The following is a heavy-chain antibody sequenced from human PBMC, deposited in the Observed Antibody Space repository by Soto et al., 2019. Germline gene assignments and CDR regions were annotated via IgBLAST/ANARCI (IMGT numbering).Heavy chain of an antibody. J-gene: IGHJ3*01. D-gene: IGHD1-26*01. Sequence: EVQLVESGGGLVQPGGSLRLSCSASGFTFSDHYMDWVRQAPGKGLEWVGRIRNKANSYSIQYGASVKGRFIVSRDDSQNSLYLQMNNLKTEDTAIYYCVRVLLSEPPAGKVYDFWGQGTMVTVSS. CDR2: IRNKANSYSI. CDR1: GFTFSDHY. V-gene: IGHV3-72*01. CDR3: VRVLLSEPPAGKVYDF.